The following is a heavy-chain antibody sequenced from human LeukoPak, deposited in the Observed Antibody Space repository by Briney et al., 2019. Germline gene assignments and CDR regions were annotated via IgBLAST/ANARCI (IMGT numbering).Heavy chain of an antibody. Sequence: GGSLRLSCAASGFTVSSNYMSWVRQAPGKGLEWVSVIYSGGSTYYSDSVKGRFTISRDNSKNTLYLQMNSLRPEDTAVYYCAKDPRDHSYGWSWRYFDYWGQGTLVTASS. J-gene: IGHJ4*02. D-gene: IGHD5-18*01. CDR2: IYSGGST. CDR3: AKDPRDHSYGWSWRYFDY. V-gene: IGHV3-53*05. CDR1: GFTVSSNY.